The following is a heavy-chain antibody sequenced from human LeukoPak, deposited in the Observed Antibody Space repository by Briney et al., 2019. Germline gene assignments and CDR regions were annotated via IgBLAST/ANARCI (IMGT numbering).Heavy chain of an antibody. D-gene: IGHD6-13*01. CDR2: ISVSGDWT. V-gene: IGHV3-23*01. CDR1: GFTFSSYY. J-gene: IGHJ4*02. CDR3: ANYRQSITAAGNSREFADY. Sequence: GGSLRLSCEASGFTFSSYYMIWVCQAPGKGLEWVSVISVSGDWTYYADSVTGRFTISRDNSKNTLYLQMNSLRAEDTAVYYCANYRQSITAAGNSREFADYWGQGTLVTVSS.